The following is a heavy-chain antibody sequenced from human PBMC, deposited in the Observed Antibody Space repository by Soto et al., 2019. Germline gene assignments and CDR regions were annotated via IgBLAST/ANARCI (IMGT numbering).Heavy chain of an antibody. J-gene: IGHJ2*01. D-gene: IGHD6-19*01. CDR3: AKEISPKAGKWYFDL. CDR1: GFTFNNYG. Sequence: QVQLVESGGGVVQPGGSLRLSCAASGFTFNNYGMYWVRKAPGEGLEWVAVVSYDGRVQYYADSAKGRFTISRDNSKNTLYLQMNSLRDDDTAVYYCAKEISPKAGKWYFDLWGRGTLVTVSS. CDR2: VSYDGRVQ. V-gene: IGHV3-30*18.